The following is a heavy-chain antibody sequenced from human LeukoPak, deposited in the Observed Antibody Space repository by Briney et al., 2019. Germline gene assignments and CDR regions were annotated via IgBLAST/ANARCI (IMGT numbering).Heavy chain of an antibody. CDR1: GGSISSGSYY. J-gene: IGHJ4*02. CDR2: IYTSGST. CDR3: ARDETAHSVIDY. Sequence: SETLSLTCTVSGGSISSGSYYWSWIRQPAGKGLEWVGRIYTSGSTNYNPSLKSRVTISVDASKNQFSLRLSSMTAADTAVYYCARDETAHSVIDYWGQGTLVTVSS. V-gene: IGHV4-61*02. D-gene: IGHD2-15*01.